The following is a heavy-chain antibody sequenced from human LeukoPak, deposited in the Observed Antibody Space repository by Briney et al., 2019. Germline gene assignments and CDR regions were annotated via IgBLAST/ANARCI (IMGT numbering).Heavy chain of an antibody. CDR1: GYTFTSYY. D-gene: IGHD6-13*01. V-gene: IGHV1-2*04. Sequence: ASVKVSCKASGYTFTSYYMHWVRQAPGQGLEWMGWINPNSGGTNYAQKFQGWVTMTRDTSISTAYMELNRLRSDDTAVYYCARDQASAAVGIVYYYHGMDVWGQGTTVTVSS. CDR3: ARDQASAAVGIVYYYHGMDV. CDR2: INPNSGGT. J-gene: IGHJ6*02.